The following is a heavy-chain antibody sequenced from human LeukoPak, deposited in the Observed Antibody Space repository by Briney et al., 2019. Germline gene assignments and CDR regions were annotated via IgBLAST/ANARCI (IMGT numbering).Heavy chain of an antibody. CDR2: ISSSGSTI. CDR1: GFTFSSYE. CDR3: ARAKFSAYTGNPGARKTSYYMDV. D-gene: IGHD1-26*01. J-gene: IGHJ6*03. Sequence: GGSLRLSCAASGFTFSSYEMNWVRQAPGKGLEWVSYISSSGSTIYYADSVKGRFTISRDNAKNSLYLQMNSLRAEDTAVYYCARAKFSAYTGNPGARKTSYYMDVWGKGTTVTVSS. V-gene: IGHV3-48*03.